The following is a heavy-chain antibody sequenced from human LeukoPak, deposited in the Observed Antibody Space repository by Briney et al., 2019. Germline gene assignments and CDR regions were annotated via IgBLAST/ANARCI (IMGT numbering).Heavy chain of an antibody. J-gene: IGHJ4*02. CDR3: AKAPNPRNIPVD. CDR2: IGWNSGSV. Sequence: GGSLRLSCTASGFTFDDYAMHWVRQGPGKGLEWVSSIGWNSGSVFYADSVKGRFTISRDNAKNSLYLQMNRLRIEDTAFYYCAKAPNPRNIPVDWGQGTLVTVSS. V-gene: IGHV3-9*01. CDR1: GFTFDDYA.